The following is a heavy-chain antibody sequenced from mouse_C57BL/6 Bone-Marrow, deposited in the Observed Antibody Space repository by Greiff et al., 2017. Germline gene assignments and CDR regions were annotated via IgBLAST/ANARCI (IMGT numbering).Heavy chain of an antibody. CDR2: IHPNSGST. CDR3: ARPFYNDSHFDY. Sequence: VQLQQPGAELVKPGASVKLSCKASGYTFTSYWMHWVKQRPGQGLEWIGMIHPNSGSTNYNEKFKSKATLTVDKSSSTAYMQLSSLTSEDSAVYCCARPFYNDSHFDYWGQGTTLTVSS. V-gene: IGHV1-64*01. D-gene: IGHD2-12*01. J-gene: IGHJ2*01. CDR1: GYTFTSYW.